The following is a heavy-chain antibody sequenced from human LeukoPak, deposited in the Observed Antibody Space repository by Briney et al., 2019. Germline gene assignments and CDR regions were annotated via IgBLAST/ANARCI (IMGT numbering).Heavy chain of an antibody. CDR3: ARLRNRGGDCYSDY. CDR1: GFTFSSYW. V-gene: IGHV3-7*01. Sequence: PGGSLRLSCAASGFTFSSYWMSWVRQAPGKGLEWVANIKQDGSGKYYVDSVKGRFTISRDNAKNSLYLQMNSLRAEDTAVYYCARLRNRGGDCYSDYWGQGTLVTVSS. J-gene: IGHJ4*02. CDR2: IKQDGSGK. D-gene: IGHD2-21*02.